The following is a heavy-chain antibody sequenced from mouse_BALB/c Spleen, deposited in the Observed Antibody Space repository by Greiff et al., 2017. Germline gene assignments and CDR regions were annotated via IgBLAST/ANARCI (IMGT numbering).Heavy chain of an antibody. CDR3: ARCYYGSSFDY. D-gene: IGHD1-1*01. V-gene: IGHV1-54*01. Sequence: VQLQESGAELVRPGTSVKVSCKASGYAFTNYLIEWVKQRPGQGLEWIGVINPGSGGTNYNEKFKGKATLTADKSSSTAYMQLSSLTSDDSAVYFCARCYYGSSFDYWGQGTTLTVSS. CDR1: GYAFTNYL. CDR2: INPGSGGT. J-gene: IGHJ2*01.